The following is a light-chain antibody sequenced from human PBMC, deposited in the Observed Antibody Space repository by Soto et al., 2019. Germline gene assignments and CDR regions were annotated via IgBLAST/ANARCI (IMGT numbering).Light chain of an antibody. V-gene: IGLV1-44*01. J-gene: IGLJ2*01. CDR3: AAWDSSLSAVV. CDR2: SND. CDR1: GSNIGSHT. Sequence: QSVLTQPPSASGTPGQRVTISCSGSGSNIGSHTVSWYQQLPGTAPNLLIYSNDQRPSGVPDRFSGSKSGTSASLAISGLQSEDEADYYCAAWDSSLSAVVFGGGTKLTVL.